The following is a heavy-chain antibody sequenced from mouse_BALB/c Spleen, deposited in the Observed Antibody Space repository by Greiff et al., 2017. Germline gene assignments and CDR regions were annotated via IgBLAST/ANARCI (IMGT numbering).Heavy chain of an antibody. CDR3: ARASYYRYDNYAMDY. J-gene: IGHJ4*01. V-gene: IGHV1S29*02. CDR1: GYTFTDYN. D-gene: IGHD2-14*01. Sequence: EVKVVESGPELVKPGASVKISCKASGYTFTDYNMHWVKQSHGKSLEWIGYIYPYNGGTGYNQKFKSKATLTVDNSSSTAYMELRSLTSEDSAVYYCARASYYRYDNYAMDYWGQGTSVTVSS. CDR2: IYPYNGGT.